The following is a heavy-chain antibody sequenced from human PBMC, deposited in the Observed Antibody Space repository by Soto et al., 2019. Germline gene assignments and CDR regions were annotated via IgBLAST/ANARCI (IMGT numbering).Heavy chain of an antibody. D-gene: IGHD3-22*01. CDR1: GGTFSSYA. CDR3: ARDRLRGYDSSGFYS. CDR2: IIPSDGTR. J-gene: IGHJ4*02. V-gene: IGHV1-69*05. Sequence: ASVKVSCKASGGTFSSYAISWVRQAPGQGLEWMGGIIPSDGTRNYAQKFEDRVTMTTATSTSTAYMELSSLKSDDTAIYYCARDRLRGYDSSGFYSWGQGTMVTVS.